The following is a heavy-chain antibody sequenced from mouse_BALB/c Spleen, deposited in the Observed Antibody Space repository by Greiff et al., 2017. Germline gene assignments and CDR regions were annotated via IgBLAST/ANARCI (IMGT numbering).Heavy chain of an antibody. V-gene: IGHV3-2*02. Sequence: EVKLLESGPGLVKPSQSLSLTCTVTGYSITSDYAWNWIRQFPGNKLEWMGYISYSGSTSYNPSLKSRISITRVTSKNQFFLQLNSVTTEDTATYYCARGHGYFDYWGQGTTLTVSS. CDR3: ARGHGYFDY. CDR2: ISYSGST. J-gene: IGHJ2*01. D-gene: IGHD1-1*02. CDR1: GYSITSDYA.